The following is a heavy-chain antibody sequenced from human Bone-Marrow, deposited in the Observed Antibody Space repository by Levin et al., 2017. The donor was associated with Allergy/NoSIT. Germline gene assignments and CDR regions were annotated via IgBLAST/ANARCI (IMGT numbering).Heavy chain of an antibody. CDR3: ARHKQDSGWYEVRGFDI. Sequence: SCTVSGDSISSYFWSWIRQTPGKGLEWIGYIYYSGHTKYNPSLESRVSISVDTSKNQFSLSLSSVTAADTAVYYCARHKQDSGWYEVRGFDIWGHGTTVTVSS. V-gene: IGHV4-59*08. CDR1: GDSISSYF. J-gene: IGHJ3*02. CDR2: IYYSGHT. D-gene: IGHD6-19*01.